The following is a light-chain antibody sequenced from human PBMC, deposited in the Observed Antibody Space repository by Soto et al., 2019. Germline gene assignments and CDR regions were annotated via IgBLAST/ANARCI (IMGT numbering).Light chain of an antibody. CDR1: QSVSDD. J-gene: IGKJ4*01. CDR2: GAS. V-gene: IGKV3-15*01. CDR3: HQYNNWPQT. Sequence: KVVTQSPAALSVSPGERVSLSCRASQSVSDDLAWYQQKPGKAPRLVIHGASTRATDFPARFSGSGSGTEFTLTISSLQSEDFGVYFCHQYNNWPQTFGGGTKV.